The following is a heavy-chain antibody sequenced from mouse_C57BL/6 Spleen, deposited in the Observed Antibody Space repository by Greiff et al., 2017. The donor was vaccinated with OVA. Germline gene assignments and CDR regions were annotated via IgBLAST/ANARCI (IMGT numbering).Heavy chain of an antibody. V-gene: IGHV5-9*01. D-gene: IGHD1-1*01. CDR3: ARHDYYGSFDY. CDR1: GFTFSSYT. Sequence: EVKVVESGGGLVKPGGSLKLSCAASGFTFSSYTMSWVRQTPEKRLEWVATISGGGGNTYYPDSVKGRFTISRDNAKNTLYLQMSSLRSEDTALYYCARHDYYGSFDYWGQGTTLTVSS. CDR2: ISGGGGNT. J-gene: IGHJ2*01.